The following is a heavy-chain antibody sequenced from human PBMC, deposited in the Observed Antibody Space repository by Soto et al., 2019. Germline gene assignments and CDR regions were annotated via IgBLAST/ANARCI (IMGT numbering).Heavy chain of an antibody. V-gene: IGHV4-59*08. CDR1: GGSISSYY. CDR2: IYYSGST. J-gene: IGHJ3*02. Sequence: PSETLSLTCTVSGGSISSYYWSWIRQPPGNGLEWIGYIYYSGSTNYNPSLKSRVTISVDTSKNQFSLKLSSVTAADTAVYYCARLGTSDAFDIWGQGTMVTVSS. D-gene: IGHD7-27*01. CDR3: ARLGTSDAFDI.